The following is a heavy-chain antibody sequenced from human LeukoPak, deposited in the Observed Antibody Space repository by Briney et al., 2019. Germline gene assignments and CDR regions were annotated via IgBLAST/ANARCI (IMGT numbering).Heavy chain of an antibody. J-gene: IGHJ4*02. V-gene: IGHV3-74*01. CDR3: ARGTPFWSGSYFDY. CDR1: GFTFSSYW. D-gene: IGHD3-3*01. Sequence: PGGSLRLSCAASGFTFSSYWVHWVRRAPGKGLVWVSRINSGGSSTSYADSVKGRFTVSRDNAENTLYLQMNSLRAEDTAVYYCARGTPFWSGSYFDYWGQGTLVTVSS. CDR2: INSGGSST.